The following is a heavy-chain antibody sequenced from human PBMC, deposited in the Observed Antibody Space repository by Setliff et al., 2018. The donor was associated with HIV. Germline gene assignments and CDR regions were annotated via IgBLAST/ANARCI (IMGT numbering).Heavy chain of an antibody. CDR1: GGFISSFY. V-gene: IGHV4-59*01. D-gene: IGHD3-22*01. Sequence: PSETLSLTCTVSGGFISSFYWSWVRQPPGKGLEWIGYIYHSGSTNYNPSLKSRVTISVDTSKNQFFLRLSSVTAADTAIYYCAGVYNLRVGSFYFDYWGQGTLVTVSS. CDR3: AGVYNLRVGSFYFDY. CDR2: IYHSGST. J-gene: IGHJ4*02.